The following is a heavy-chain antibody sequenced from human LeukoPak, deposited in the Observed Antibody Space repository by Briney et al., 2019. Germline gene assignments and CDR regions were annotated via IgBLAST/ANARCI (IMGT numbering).Heavy chain of an antibody. J-gene: IGHJ4*02. Sequence: KPSETLSLTCTVSVGSISTYYWRWIRQPPGKGLEWIGYIYYRGSTYYNPSLKSRVTISVDTSKNQFSLKLSSGTAADTAVYYCARSYGYGTNFDYWGQGTLVTVSS. CDR1: VGSISTYY. V-gene: IGHV4-59*12. CDR2: IYYRGST. D-gene: IGHD5-18*01. CDR3: ARSYGYGTNFDY.